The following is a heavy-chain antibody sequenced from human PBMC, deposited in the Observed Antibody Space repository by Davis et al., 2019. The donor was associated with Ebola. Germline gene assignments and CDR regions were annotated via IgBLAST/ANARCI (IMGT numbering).Heavy chain of an antibody. CDR1: GYSFISYW. D-gene: IGHD3-3*01. V-gene: IGHV5-51*01. CDR3: ARTLRFLEWLFDY. J-gene: IGHJ4*02. CDR2: IYPGDSDT. Sequence: KVSCKGSGYSFISYWIGWVRQMPGKGLEWMGIIYPGDSDTRYSPSFQGQVTISADKSISTAYLQWSSLKASDTAMYYCARTLRFLEWLFDYWGQGTLVTVSS.